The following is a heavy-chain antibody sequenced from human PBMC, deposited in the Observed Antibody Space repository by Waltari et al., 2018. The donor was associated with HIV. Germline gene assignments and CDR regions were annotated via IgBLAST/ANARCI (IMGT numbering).Heavy chain of an antibody. J-gene: IGHJ4*02. D-gene: IGHD3-16*01. CDR3: ARDITLTPGPDY. CDR2: ISSSSTTI. Sequence: EVQLVESGGGLVHPGGSLRLSCVASGFTFRSYSMNWVRQAPGKGLELVSYISSSSTTIFYTDSVNGRFTISRDNAKNSMYLQMNSLKPEDTAVYYCARDITLTPGPDYWGQGILVTVSS. CDR1: GFTFRSYS. V-gene: IGHV3-48*01.